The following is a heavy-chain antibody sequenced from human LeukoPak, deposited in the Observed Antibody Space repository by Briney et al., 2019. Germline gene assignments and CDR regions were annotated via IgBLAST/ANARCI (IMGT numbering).Heavy chain of an antibody. V-gene: IGHV3-30*01. Sequence: PGGSLRLSCAASGFTFSSYAMHWVRQAPGKGLEWVAVISDDGSNKYYADSVKGRFTISRDNSKNTLYLQMNSLRAEDTAVYYCARARGITIFGVVIDYYYMDVWGKGTTVTVSS. CDR2: ISDDGSNK. J-gene: IGHJ6*03. CDR1: GFTFSSYA. CDR3: ARARGITIFGVVIDYYYMDV. D-gene: IGHD3-3*01.